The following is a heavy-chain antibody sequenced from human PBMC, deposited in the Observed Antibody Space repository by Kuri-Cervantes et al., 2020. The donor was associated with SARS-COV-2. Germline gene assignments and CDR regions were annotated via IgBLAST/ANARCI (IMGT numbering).Heavy chain of an antibody. D-gene: IGHD6-19*01. J-gene: IGHJ4*02. CDR3: ARIYSSGWYLGNGVDY. Sequence: GGSLRLSCAASGFTFSSYAMHWVRQAPGEGLEWVAVISYDGSNKYYADSVKGRFTISRDNSKNTLYLQMNSLRAEDTAVYYCARIYSSGWYLGNGVDYWGQGTLVTVSS. CDR1: GFTFSSYA. CDR2: ISYDGSNK. V-gene: IGHV3-30*04.